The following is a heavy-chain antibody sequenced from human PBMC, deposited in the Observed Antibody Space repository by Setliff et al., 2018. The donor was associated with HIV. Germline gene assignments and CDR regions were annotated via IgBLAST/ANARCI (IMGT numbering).Heavy chain of an antibody. V-gene: IGHV3-33*08. CDR3: ATSLYSGSYFRSAFDI. D-gene: IGHD1-26*01. J-gene: IGHJ3*02. CDR2: IWYDGSNK. Sequence: GESLKISCAASGFTFSSYGMHWVRQAPGKGLEWVAVIWYDGSNKYYADSVKGRFTISRDNSKNTLYLQMNSLRAEDTAVYYCATSLYSGSYFRSAFDIWGQGTMVTVSS. CDR1: GFTFSSYG.